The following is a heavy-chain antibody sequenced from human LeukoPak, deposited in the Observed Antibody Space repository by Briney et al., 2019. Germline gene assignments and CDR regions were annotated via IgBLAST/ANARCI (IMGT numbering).Heavy chain of an antibody. CDR2: IIPIFGTA. CDR3: ARTSCGGDCSFDY. J-gene: IGHJ4*02. V-gene: IGHV1-69*01. CDR1: GGTFSSYA. Sequence: ASVTVSCTASGGTFSSYAISWVRQAPGQGLEWMGGIIPIFGTANYAQKFQGRVTITADESTSTAYMELSSLRSEDTAVYYCARTSCGGDCSFDYWGQGTLVTVSS. D-gene: IGHD2-21*02.